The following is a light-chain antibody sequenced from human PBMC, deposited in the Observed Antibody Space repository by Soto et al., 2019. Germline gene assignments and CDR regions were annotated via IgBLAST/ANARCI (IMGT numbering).Light chain of an antibody. J-gene: IGKJ3*01. V-gene: IGKV3-20*01. CDR1: QSVPNNY. Sequence: EIVLTQSPDTLSLSPGEGGTLSCRASQSVPNNYIAWYQQRLGQAPRLLIYHASGRSTGVPDRFSGSGSGTDFTLTISGLEPEDFAVYYCQQYGTPPFTFGPGTNVDTK. CDR2: HAS. CDR3: QQYGTPPFT.